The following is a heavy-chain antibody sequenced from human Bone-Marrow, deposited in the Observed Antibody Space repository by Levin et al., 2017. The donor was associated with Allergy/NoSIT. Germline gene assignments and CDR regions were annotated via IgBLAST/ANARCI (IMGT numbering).Heavy chain of an antibody. D-gene: IGHD1-14*01. CDR1: GFTFSSYW. CDR2: INNDESST. J-gene: IGHJ4*02. CDR3: SRTSYGNPFDY. V-gene: IGHV3-74*01. Sequence: GGSLRLSCAASGFTFSSYWMHWVRQAPGKGLVWVSRINNDESSTAYADSVKGRFTISRDNAKKTLYLQMNSLRAEDTAVYYCSRTSYGNPFDYWGQGTLVTVPS.